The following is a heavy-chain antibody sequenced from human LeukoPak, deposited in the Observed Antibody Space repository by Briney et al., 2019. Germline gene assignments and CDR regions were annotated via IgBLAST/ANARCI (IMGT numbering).Heavy chain of an antibody. CDR3: ARVVYGSGSRYGMDV. J-gene: IGHJ6*04. Sequence: GGSLRLSCAASGFTFSSYGMHWVRQAPGKGLEWVAVISYDGSNKYYADSVKGRFTISRDNSKNTLYLQMNSLRAEDTAVYYCARVVYGSGSRYGMDVWGKGTTVTVSS. D-gene: IGHD3-10*01. CDR2: ISYDGSNK. CDR1: GFTFSSYG. V-gene: IGHV3-30*03.